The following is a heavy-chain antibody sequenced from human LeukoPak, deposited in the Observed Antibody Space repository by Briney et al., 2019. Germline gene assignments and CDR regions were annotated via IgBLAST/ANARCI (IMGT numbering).Heavy chain of an antibody. V-gene: IGHV1-69*13. CDR2: IIPIFGTA. D-gene: IGHD2-15*01. CDR3: ASPRSGGSLDY. J-gene: IGHJ4*02. Sequence: ASVKVSCKASGGTFSSYAISWVRQAPGQGLEWMGGIIPIFGTANYAQKFQGRVTITADESTSTVYMELSSLRSEDTAVYHCASPRSGGSLDYWGQGTLVTVSS. CDR1: GGTFSSYA.